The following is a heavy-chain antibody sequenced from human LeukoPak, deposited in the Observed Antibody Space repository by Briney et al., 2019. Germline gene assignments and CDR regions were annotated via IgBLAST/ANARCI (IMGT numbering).Heavy chain of an antibody. CDR2: IYHSGST. J-gene: IGHJ4*02. D-gene: IGHD1-14*01. CDR3: ASQTISRTNYFDY. Sequence: LRLSCAASGFTFSSYAMSWVRQPPGKGLEWIGYIYHSGSTYYNPSLKSRVTISVDRSKNQFSLKLSSVTAADTAVYYCASQTISRTNYFDYWGQGTLVTVSS. V-gene: IGHV4-30-2*01. CDR1: GFTFSSYA.